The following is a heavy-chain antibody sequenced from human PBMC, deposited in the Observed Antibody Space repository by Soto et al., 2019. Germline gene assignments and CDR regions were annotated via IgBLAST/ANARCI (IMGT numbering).Heavy chain of an antibody. J-gene: IGHJ5*02. V-gene: IGHV1-3*01. CDR3: ARVIYCSSTSCDSNWFDP. CDR2: INADYTNT. D-gene: IGHD2-2*01. Sequence: ASVKVSCKASGYTFTSYAMHWVRQAPGQRLEWMGWINADYTNTKYSQKFQDRVTLTRDTSTSTAYMELRSLRSDDTAVYYCARVIYCSSTSCDSNWFDPWGQGTLVTVSS. CDR1: GYTFTSYA.